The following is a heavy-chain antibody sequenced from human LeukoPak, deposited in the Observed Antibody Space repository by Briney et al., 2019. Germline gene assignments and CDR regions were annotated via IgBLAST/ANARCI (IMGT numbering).Heavy chain of an antibody. Sequence: GGSLRLSCAASGFTFSSYAMSGVRQAPGKGLEWVSAMSGSGGSTYYADSVKGRFTISRDNSKNTLYLQMNSLRAEDTAVYYCAKARVNPLDYYYYGMDVWGQGTTVTVSS. J-gene: IGHJ6*02. CDR2: MSGSGGST. CDR1: GFTFSSYA. CDR3: AKARVNPLDYYYYGMDV. V-gene: IGHV3-23*01.